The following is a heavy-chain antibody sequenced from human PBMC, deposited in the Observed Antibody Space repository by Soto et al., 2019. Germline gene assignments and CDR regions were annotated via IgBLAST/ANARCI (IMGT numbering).Heavy chain of an antibody. CDR2: FYSSGSI. V-gene: IGHV4-31*03. CDR1: GYSITPSGYY. J-gene: IGHJ5*02. Sequence: LSLTCFVSGYSITPSGYYWSWIRHHPGKGLEWIGSFYSSGSIIYNPSLRSRVSISGDTSSNQFSMSLTSVTAADTSRYYCARMYSSGSGWFHPWGQGTLVTVSS. CDR3: ARMYSSGSGWFHP. D-gene: IGHD6-19*01.